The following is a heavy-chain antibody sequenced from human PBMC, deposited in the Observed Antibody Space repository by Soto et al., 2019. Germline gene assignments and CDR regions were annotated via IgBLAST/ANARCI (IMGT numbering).Heavy chain of an antibody. V-gene: IGHV1-8*01. CDR2: MNPNSGNT. J-gene: IGHJ6*03. Sequence: ASVKVSCKASGYTFTSYDINWVRQATGQGLEWMGWMNPNSGNTGYAQKFQGRVTMTRNTSISTAYMELSSLRSEDTPVYYCARVVVVPAATSLGDYYYYYYMDVWGKGTTVTVSS. D-gene: IGHD2-2*01. CDR3: ARVVVVPAATSLGDYYYYYYMDV. CDR1: GYTFTSYD.